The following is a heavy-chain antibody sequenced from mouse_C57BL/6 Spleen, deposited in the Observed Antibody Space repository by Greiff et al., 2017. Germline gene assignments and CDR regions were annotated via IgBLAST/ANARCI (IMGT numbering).Heavy chain of an antibody. V-gene: IGHV1-18*01. CDR1: GYTFTDYN. CDR2: INPNNGGT. J-gene: IGHJ1*03. CDR3: ARRVEVFTTVVYWYFDV. Sequence: VQLQQSGPELVKPGASVKIPCKASGYTFTDYNMDWVKQSHGKSLEWIGDINPNNGGTIYNQKFKGKATLTVDKSSSTAYMELRSLTSEDTAVYYCARRVEVFTTVVYWYFDVWGTGTTVTVSS. D-gene: IGHD1-1*01.